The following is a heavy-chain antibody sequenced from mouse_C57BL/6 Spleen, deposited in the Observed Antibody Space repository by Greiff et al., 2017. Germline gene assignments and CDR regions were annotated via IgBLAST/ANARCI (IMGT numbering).Heavy chain of an antibody. Sequence: EVKLMESGGGLVKPGGSLKLSCAASGFTFSSYAMSWVRQTPEKRLEWVATISDGGSYTYYPDNVKGRFTISRDNAKNNLYLQMSHLKSEDTAMYYCARDDFDYWGQGTTRTVSS. CDR3: ARDDFDY. J-gene: IGHJ2*01. CDR2: ISDGGSYT. CDR1: GFTFSSYA. V-gene: IGHV5-4*01.